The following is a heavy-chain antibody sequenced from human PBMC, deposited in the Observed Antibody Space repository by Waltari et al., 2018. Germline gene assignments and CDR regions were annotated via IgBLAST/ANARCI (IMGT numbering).Heavy chain of an antibody. V-gene: IGHV1-69*12. J-gene: IGHJ4*02. D-gene: IGHD2-15*01. CDR3: ARGGGVYYFQY. CDR2: IIPGSGEA. CDR1: GNNYNSDA. Sequence: QVHLVQSGAEVKKPGSSVQVSCQASGNNYNSDAITWVRQAPGQGLEWMGEIIPGSGEAYYAQKFQGRVLCTADESSNTAFMEVSSLQVDDTAVYFCARGGGVYYFQYWGQGTRVGVSS.